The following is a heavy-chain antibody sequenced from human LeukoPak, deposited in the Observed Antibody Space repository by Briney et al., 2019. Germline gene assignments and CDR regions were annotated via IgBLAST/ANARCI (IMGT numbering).Heavy chain of an antibody. CDR1: GFTVSSNY. Sequence: GGSLRLSCAASGFTVSSNYMSWVRQARGKGLEWVSVIYRGGSTYYADSVKGRFTISRDNSKNTLYLQMNSLRAEDTAVYYCARDHYDSSGYYHDYWGQGTLVTVSS. V-gene: IGHV3-53*01. D-gene: IGHD3-22*01. CDR3: ARDHYDSSGYYHDY. J-gene: IGHJ4*02. CDR2: IYRGGST.